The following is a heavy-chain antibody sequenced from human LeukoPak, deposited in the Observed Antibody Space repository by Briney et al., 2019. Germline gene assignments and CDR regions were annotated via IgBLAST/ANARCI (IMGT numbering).Heavy chain of an antibody. J-gene: IGHJ5*02. V-gene: IGHV1-2*02. CDR1: GHTFTKYY. Sequence: ASVKVSCKASGHTFTKYYMHWVRQAPGHGLEWMGWIHPGSGDTNYAQKFQGRVTVTRDTSITTAYMELTSLGSDDTAVYYCASYASGYNWMKAWGQGTLVTVSS. CDR2: IHPGSGDT. D-gene: IGHD3-10*01. CDR3: ASYASGYNWMKA.